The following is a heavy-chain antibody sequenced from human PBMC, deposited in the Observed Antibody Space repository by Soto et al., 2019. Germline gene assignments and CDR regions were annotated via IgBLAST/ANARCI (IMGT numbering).Heavy chain of an antibody. CDR3: ARSAEGHFDY. Sequence: EVQLVESGGDLVQREGSLRLSCVASGFTFSVYSMNWVRQAPGKGLEWFSYITSDTKTIKYADSVKGRFTISRDNAKNSVYLQMNSLRDEDMAVYYCARSAEGHFDYWGQGTVVTVSS. CDR1: GFTFSVYS. J-gene: IGHJ4*02. D-gene: IGHD6-25*01. CDR2: ITSDTKTI. V-gene: IGHV3-48*02.